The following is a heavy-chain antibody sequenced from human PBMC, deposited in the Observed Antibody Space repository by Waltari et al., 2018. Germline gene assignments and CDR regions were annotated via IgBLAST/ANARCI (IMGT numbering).Heavy chain of an antibody. V-gene: IGHV4-34*01. J-gene: IGHJ4*02. CDR2: INHSGRT. CDR1: GGSFSGYY. CDR3: ARRTAMVRHIDY. D-gene: IGHD5-18*01. Sequence: QVQLQQWGAGLLKPSETLSLTCAVYGGSFSGYYWSWIRQPPGKGLEWIGEINHSGRTNYNPSLKSRVTISVDTSKNQFSLKLSSVTAADTAVYYCARRTAMVRHIDYWGQGTLVTVSS.